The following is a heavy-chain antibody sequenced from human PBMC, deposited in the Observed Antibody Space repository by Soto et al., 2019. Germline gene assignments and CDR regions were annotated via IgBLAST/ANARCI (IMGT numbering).Heavy chain of an antibody. CDR2: ISSSSSYI. J-gene: IGHJ4*02. CDR1: GFTFSSYS. CDR3: ARVLNIVLMSHIDY. D-gene: IGHD2-8*01. V-gene: IGHV3-21*01. Sequence: PGGSLRLSCAASGFTFSSYSMNWVRQAPGKGLEWVSSISSSSSYIYYADSVKGRFTISRDNAKNSLYLQMNSLRAEDTAVYYCARVLNIVLMSHIDYWGQGTLVTVSS.